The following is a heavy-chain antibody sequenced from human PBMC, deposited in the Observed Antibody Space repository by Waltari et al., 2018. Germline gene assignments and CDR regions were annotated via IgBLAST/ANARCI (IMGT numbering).Heavy chain of an antibody. CDR2: IYYTGSS. Sequence: VHLQESGPGLVRPAATLSLTCTVSGGPISNYYWNWIRQPPGKGLEWIGSIYYTGSSNYSPSLKSRLTLTVDMSANQFSLSLTSVTAADTAMYYCTRGGWKTTDYGMDVWGQGTTVVVSS. CDR3: TRGGWKTTDYGMDV. J-gene: IGHJ6*02. V-gene: IGHV4-59*01. D-gene: IGHD1-1*01. CDR1: GGPISNYY.